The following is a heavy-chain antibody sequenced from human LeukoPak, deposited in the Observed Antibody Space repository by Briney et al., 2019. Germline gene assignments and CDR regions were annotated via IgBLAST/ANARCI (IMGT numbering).Heavy chain of an antibody. V-gene: IGHV3-11*01. D-gene: IGHD6-19*01. CDR2: ISSSGSTI. Sequence: PGGSLRLSCAASGFTFSDYYMSWIRQAPWKGLEWVSYISSSGSTIYYADSVKGRFTISRDNAKNSLYLQMNSLRAEDTAVYYCARGEGIAVAGPTYYGMDVWGQGTTVTVSS. J-gene: IGHJ6*02. CDR1: GFTFSDYY. CDR3: ARGEGIAVAGPTYYGMDV.